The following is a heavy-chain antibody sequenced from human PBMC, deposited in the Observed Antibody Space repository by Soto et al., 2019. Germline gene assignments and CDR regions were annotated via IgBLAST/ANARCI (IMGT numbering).Heavy chain of an antibody. CDR3: ARLEYGDSRGYSGMDV. Sequence: QVQLQESGPGLVKPSETLSLTCTVSGGSISSDYWSWIRQPPGKGLEWIGYIYYSGSTNYNPSLKSRVTISVDTSKNHFYLKLSSVTAADTAVYYWARLEYGDSRGYSGMDVWGQGTTVTVSS. J-gene: IGHJ6*02. CDR2: IYYSGST. D-gene: IGHD4-17*01. CDR1: GGSISSDY. V-gene: IGHV4-59*08.